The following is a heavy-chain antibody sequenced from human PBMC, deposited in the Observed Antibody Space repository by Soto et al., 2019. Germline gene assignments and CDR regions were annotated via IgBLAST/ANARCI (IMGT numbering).Heavy chain of an antibody. Sequence: QVQLVESGGGVVQPGRSLRLSCAASGFTFSHYAMHWVRQAPGKGLEWVALMSYDGSNEYYADSVKGRFTISRDNSKNPLFLQKNRLRGEGTGGYYCAKDGSHNFDYWGQGTLVTVSS. CDR2: MSYDGSNE. CDR1: GFTFSHYA. CDR3: AKDGSHNFDY. V-gene: IGHV3-30*18. J-gene: IGHJ4*02. D-gene: IGHD1-26*01.